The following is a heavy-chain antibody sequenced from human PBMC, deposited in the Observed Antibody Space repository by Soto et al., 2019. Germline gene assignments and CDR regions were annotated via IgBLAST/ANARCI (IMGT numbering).Heavy chain of an antibody. CDR3: AKVLIAAAGYFDY. CDR2: ISGSGGST. CDR1: GFTFSTYT. J-gene: IGHJ4*02. D-gene: IGHD6-13*01. Sequence: PGGSLRLSCAASGFTFSTYTIHWVRQAPGKGLEWVSAISGSGGSTYYADSVKGRFTISRDNSKNTLYLQMNSLRAEDTAVYYCAKVLIAAAGYFDYWGQGTLVTVSS. V-gene: IGHV3-23*01.